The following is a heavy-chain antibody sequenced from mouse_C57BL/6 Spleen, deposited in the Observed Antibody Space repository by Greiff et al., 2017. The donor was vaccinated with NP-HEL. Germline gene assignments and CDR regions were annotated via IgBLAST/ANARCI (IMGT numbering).Heavy chain of an antibody. Sequence: VQLQQSGAELVRPGTSVKVSCKASGYAFTNYLIEWVKQRPGQGLEWIGVINPGSGGTNYNEKFKGKATLTADKSSSTAYMQLSSLTSEDSAVYFCARSPHYYGSSYPFAYWGQGTLVTVSA. V-gene: IGHV1-54*01. CDR3: ARSPHYYGSSYPFAY. J-gene: IGHJ3*01. CDR1: GYAFTNYL. D-gene: IGHD1-1*01. CDR2: INPGSGGT.